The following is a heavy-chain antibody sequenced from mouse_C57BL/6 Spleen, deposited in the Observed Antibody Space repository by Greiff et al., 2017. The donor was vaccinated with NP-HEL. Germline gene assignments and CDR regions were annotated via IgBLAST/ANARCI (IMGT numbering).Heavy chain of an antibody. J-gene: IGHJ2*01. Sequence: DVKLVESGGGLVKPGGSLKLSCAASGFTFSSYAMSWVRQTPEKRLEWVATISDGGSYTYYPDNVKGRFTISRDNAKNNLYLQMSHLKSEDTAMYYCAREGAFFDYWGQGTTLTVSS. V-gene: IGHV5-4*01. CDR1: GFTFSSYA. CDR3: AREGAFFDY. CDR2: ISDGGSYT.